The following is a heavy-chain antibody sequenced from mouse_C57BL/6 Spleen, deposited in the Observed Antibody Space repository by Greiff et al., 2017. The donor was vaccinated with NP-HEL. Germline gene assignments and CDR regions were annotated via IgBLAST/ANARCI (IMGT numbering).Heavy chain of an antibody. CDR2: IYPRDGST. Sequence: VQLQQSDAELVKPGASVKISCKVSGYTFTDYTIHWMKQRPEQGLEWIGYIYPRDGSTKYNEKFKGKATLTADKSSSTAYMQLNNLTSENSAVYDCARWGYAHNRWDYFDYWGQGTTLTVSS. CDR1: GYTFTDYT. J-gene: IGHJ2*01. V-gene: IGHV1-78*01. CDR3: ARWGYAHNRWDYFDY. D-gene: IGHD3-1*01.